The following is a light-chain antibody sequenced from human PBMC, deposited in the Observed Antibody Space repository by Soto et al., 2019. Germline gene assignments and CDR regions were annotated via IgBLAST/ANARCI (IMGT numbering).Light chain of an antibody. J-gene: IGLJ2*01. Sequence: QSALTQHASVSGSPGQSITISCTGTSSDVGGYNYVSWYQQHPGKAPKLMIYDVNNRPSGVSNRFSGSKSGNTASLTISGLQAEDEGDYYCSSYTSSITLVFGGGTKLTVL. V-gene: IGLV2-14*01. CDR1: SSDVGGYNY. CDR2: DVN. CDR3: SSYTSSITLV.